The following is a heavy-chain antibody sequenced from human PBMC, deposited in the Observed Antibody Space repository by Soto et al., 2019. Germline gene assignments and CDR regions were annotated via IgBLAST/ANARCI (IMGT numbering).Heavy chain of an antibody. J-gene: IGHJ4*02. Sequence: QVHLVQSGSEVKKPGSSLTVSCKASGGTFSTYTFSWVRQAPGQGLEWMGSILPIMGSVNYAHDFRGRLSITADPSTTTAYMELTSLTSHDTAIYYCARIPRYSYPTSDPLDNWGQGTLVTVSS. D-gene: IGHD2-15*01. CDR3: ARIPRYSYPTSDPLDN. CDR2: ILPIMGSV. CDR1: GGTFSTYT. V-gene: IGHV1-69*01.